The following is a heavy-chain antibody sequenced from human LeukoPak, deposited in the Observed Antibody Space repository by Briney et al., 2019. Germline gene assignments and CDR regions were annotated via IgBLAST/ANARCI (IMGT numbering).Heavy chain of an antibody. Sequence: SETLSFTCTVSGDSITSSSFFWDWIRQPPGRGLEWIGNISCSGGTNYNPSLQSRVTISVDTSKNQFSLKLSSVTAADTAVYFCAGHDSRGYYVAYWGQGALVTVSS. D-gene: IGHD3-22*01. V-gene: IGHV4-39*01. CDR2: ISCSGGT. CDR3: AGHDSRGYYVAY. J-gene: IGHJ4*02. CDR1: GDSITSSSFF.